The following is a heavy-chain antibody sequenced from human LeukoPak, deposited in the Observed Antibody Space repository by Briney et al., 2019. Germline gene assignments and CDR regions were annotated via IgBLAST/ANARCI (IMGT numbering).Heavy chain of an antibody. J-gene: IGHJ5*02. Sequence: PGGSLRLSCAASGFTFSSYGMHWVRQAPDKGLEWVAFIRYDGSNKYYADSVKGRFTISRDNSKNTLYLQMNSLRAEDTAVYYCAKSEAVAGYNWFDPWGQGTLVTVSS. D-gene: IGHD6-19*01. CDR3: AKSEAVAGYNWFDP. CDR2: IRYDGSNK. CDR1: GFTFSSYG. V-gene: IGHV3-30*02.